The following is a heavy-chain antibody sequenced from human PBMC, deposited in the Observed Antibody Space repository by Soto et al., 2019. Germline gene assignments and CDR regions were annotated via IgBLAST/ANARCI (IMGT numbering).Heavy chain of an antibody. D-gene: IGHD3-3*01. CDR3: ARAEDYDHWGGPPKYFDN. CDR2: INQDGSEK. Sequence: GGSLRPSCATSGFTFRSYWMSWVRQAPGKGLEWVANINQDGSEKQYVDYVKGRFTVSRDSAKKSIDLQLNSLRPEDTAVYYCARAEDYDHWGGPPKYFDNWGQGT. V-gene: IGHV3-7*03. J-gene: IGHJ4*02. CDR1: GFTFRSYW.